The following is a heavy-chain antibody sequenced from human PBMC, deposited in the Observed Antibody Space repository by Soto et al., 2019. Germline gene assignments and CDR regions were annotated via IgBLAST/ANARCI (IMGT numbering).Heavy chain of an antibody. V-gene: IGHV3-23*01. Sequence: EVQLLESGGGLVQPGGSLRLSCAASGFTFSSYAMSWVRQAPGKGLEWVSAISGSGGSTYYADSVKGRFTIARDNSKNTQYLQMNSLRAEDTAVYYCAKASSSLFSSHFDYWGQGTLVTVSS. CDR2: ISGSGGST. D-gene: IGHD6-6*01. J-gene: IGHJ4*02. CDR1: GFTFSSYA. CDR3: AKASSSLFSSHFDY.